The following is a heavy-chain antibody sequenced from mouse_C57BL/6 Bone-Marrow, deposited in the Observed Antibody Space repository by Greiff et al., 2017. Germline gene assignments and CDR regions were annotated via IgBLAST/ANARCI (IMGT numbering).Heavy chain of an antibody. Sequence: VQLVGSGAELARPGASVKLSCKASGYTFTSYGISWVKQRTGQGLEWIGEIYPRSGNTYYNEKFKGKATLTADKSSSTAYMELRSLTSEDSAVYFCARSGWFFDYWGQGTTLTVSS. CDR2: IYPRSGNT. CDR3: ARSGWFFDY. CDR1: GYTFTSYG. V-gene: IGHV1-81*01. J-gene: IGHJ2*01. D-gene: IGHD2-3*01.